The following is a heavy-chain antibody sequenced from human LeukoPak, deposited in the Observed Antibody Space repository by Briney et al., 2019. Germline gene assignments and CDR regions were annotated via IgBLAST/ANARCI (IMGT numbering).Heavy chain of an antibody. V-gene: IGHV1-69*13. J-gene: IGHJ6*04. D-gene: IGHD2-15*01. Sequence: SVKVSCKASGGTFSSYAISWVRQAPGQGLEWMGGIIPIFGTANYAQKFQGRVTITADESTSTAYMELSSLRSEDTAVYYCARKGYCSGGSCDDYGMDVWGKGTTVTVSS. CDR3: ARKGYCSGGSCDDYGMDV. CDR1: GGTFSSYA. CDR2: IIPIFGTA.